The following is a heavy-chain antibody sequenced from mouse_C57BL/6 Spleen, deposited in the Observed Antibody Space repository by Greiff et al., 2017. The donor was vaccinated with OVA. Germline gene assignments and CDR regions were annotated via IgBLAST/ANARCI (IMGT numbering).Heavy chain of an antibody. V-gene: IGHV1-76*01. CDR1: GYTFTDYY. CDR3: ARERTTVVAPYYFDY. J-gene: IGHJ2*01. D-gene: IGHD1-1*01. CDR2: IYPGSGNT. Sequence: QVQLQQSGAELVRPGASVKLSCKASGYTFTDYYINWVKQRPGQGLEWIARIYPGSGNTYYNEKFKGKATLTAEKSSSTAYMQLSSLTSEDSAVYFCARERTTVVAPYYFDYWGQGTTLTVSS.